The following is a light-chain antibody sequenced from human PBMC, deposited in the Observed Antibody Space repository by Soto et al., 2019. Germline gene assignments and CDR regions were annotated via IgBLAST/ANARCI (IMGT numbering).Light chain of an antibody. J-gene: IGKJ1*01. CDR2: GAS. CDR1: QTVSNNY. V-gene: IGKV3-20*01. Sequence: EIVLTQSKGTLSFSPGDRATLSCRASQTVSNNYLAWCQQKPGQAPRVIIYGASTRATDVPDRFSGSGSGADFTLSISRLEPEDFAVYYCQQYGSSPPRTFGQGTKVDIK. CDR3: QQYGSSPPRT.